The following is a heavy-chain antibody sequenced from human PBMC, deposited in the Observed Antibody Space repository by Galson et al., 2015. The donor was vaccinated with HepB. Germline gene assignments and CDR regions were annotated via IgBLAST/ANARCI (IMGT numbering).Heavy chain of an antibody. CDR1: GGSISSGGYY. D-gene: IGHD2-15*01. V-gene: IGHV4-31*03. J-gene: IGHJ5*02. CDR3: ARWCAATTSIYWFDP. Sequence: TLSLTCTVSGGSISSGGYYWSWIRQHPGKGLEWIGYIYYSGSTYYNPSLKSRVVISVDTSKNEFSLKLSSVTAADTAVYYCARWCAATTSIYWFDPWGQGTLVTVSS. CDR2: IYYSGST.